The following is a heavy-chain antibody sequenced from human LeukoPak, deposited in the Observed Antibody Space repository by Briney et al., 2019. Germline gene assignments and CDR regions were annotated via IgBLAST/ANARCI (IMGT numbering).Heavy chain of an antibody. Sequence: GGSLRLSCAASGFTFSSYSMNWVRQAPGKGLEWVSSISSSSSYIYYADSVKGRFTISRDNAKNSLYLQMNSLRAEDTAVYYCARHRPDIVVVPAASYYYYYYMDVWGKGTTVTISS. V-gene: IGHV3-21*01. D-gene: IGHD2-2*01. CDR1: GFTFSSYS. CDR3: ARHRPDIVVVPAASYYYYYYMDV. J-gene: IGHJ6*03. CDR2: ISSSSSYI.